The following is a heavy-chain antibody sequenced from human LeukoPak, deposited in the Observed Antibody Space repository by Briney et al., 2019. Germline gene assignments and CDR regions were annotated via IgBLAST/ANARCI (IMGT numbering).Heavy chain of an antibody. Sequence: ASVKVSCKASGYTFTSYYMHWVPQAPGQGLEWMGWINPNRGGTNYAQKFQGRVTMTRDTSISTAYMELSRLRSDDTAVYYCARGYSSSWYGFDYWGQGTLVTVSS. CDR1: GYTFTSYY. V-gene: IGHV1-2*02. D-gene: IGHD6-13*01. J-gene: IGHJ4*02. CDR2: INPNRGGT. CDR3: ARGYSSSWYGFDY.